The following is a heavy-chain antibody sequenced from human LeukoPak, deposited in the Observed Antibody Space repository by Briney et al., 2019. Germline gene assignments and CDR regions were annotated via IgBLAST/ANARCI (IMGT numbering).Heavy chain of an antibody. CDR1: GFTLSNYW. CDR3: ARGNGGLLLPYFDY. V-gene: IGHV3-74*01. D-gene: IGHD3-22*01. Sequence: GGSLRLSCSASGFTLSNYWMHWVRQVPGKGLFWVSRIISDASSTLYANSVKGRFTISRDNSKNTLYLQMNSLRAEDTAVYYCARGNGGLLLPYFDYWGQGTLVTVSS. CDR2: IISDASST. J-gene: IGHJ4*02.